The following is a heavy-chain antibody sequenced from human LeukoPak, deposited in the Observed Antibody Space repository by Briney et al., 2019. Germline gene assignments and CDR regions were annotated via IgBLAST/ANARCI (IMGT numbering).Heavy chain of an antibody. D-gene: IGHD6-13*01. CDR3: ARDDVSSWYVGYFQH. CDR1: GFTFSSYW. J-gene: IGHJ1*01. CDR2: INSDGSST. Sequence: GGSLRLSCAASGFTFSSYWMHWVRQAPGKGLVWVSRINSDGSSTSYADSVKGRFTISRDNAKNSLYLQMNSLRDEDTAVYYCARDDVSSWYVGYFQHWGQGTLVTVSS. V-gene: IGHV3-74*01.